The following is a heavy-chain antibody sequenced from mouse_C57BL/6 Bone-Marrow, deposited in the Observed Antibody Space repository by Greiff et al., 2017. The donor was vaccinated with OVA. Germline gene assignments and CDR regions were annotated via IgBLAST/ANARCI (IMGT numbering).Heavy chain of an antibody. CDR1: GYTFTSYW. Sequence: QVQLQQSGAELVKPGASVKLSCKASGYTFTSYWMHWVKQRPGQGLEWIGMIHPNSGSTNYNEKFKSKATLTVDKSSSTAYMQLSSLTSEDSAVYYCARGNYGNYLYYAMDYWGQGTSVTVSS. D-gene: IGHD2-1*01. V-gene: IGHV1-64*01. CDR3: ARGNYGNYLYYAMDY. J-gene: IGHJ4*01. CDR2: IHPNSGST.